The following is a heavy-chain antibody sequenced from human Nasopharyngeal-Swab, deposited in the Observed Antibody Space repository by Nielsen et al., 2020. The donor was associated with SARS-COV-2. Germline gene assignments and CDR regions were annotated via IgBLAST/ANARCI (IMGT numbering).Heavy chain of an antibody. CDR2: IVGSGDNSGSGGST. CDR3: ANTGGYSLGFDY. D-gene: IGHD5-18*01. J-gene: IGHJ4*02. V-gene: IGHV3-23*01. Sequence: GESLKISCVASGYSFRTYGMSWVRQAPGKGLEWVAAIVGSGDNSGSGGSTYYADSVKGRFTISRDNSKNTLSLQMNSLRAEDTAVYYCANTGGYSLGFDYWGQGTLVTVSS. CDR1: GYSFRTYG.